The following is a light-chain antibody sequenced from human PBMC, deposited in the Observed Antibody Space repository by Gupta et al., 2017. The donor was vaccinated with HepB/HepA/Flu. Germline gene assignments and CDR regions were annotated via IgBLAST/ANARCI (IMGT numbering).Light chain of an antibody. Sequence: QSVLTQPPSVSGAPGQRVTITCTVSRSDIGTDYYVNWYQQVPGTAPKLLSYSNADRPSGVPDRFSGSKAGTSASLAITGLQPEDEADDYCQSYDTTLGGSVFGGGTKLTVL. CDR2: SNA. CDR1: RSDIGTDYY. V-gene: IGLV1-40*01. CDR3: QSYDTTLGGSV. J-gene: IGLJ3*02.